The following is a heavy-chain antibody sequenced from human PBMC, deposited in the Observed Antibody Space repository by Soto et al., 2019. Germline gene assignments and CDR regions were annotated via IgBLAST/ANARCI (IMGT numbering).Heavy chain of an antibody. CDR1: GFTFSSYW. V-gene: IGHV3-7*01. CDR2: IKQDGSEK. Sequence: GGSLRLSCAASGFTFSSYWMSWVRQAPGKGLEWVANIKQDGSEKYYVDSVKGRFTISRDNAKNSLYLQMNSLRAEDTAVYYCARSIAARLNWFDPWSQGTLVTVSS. CDR3: ARSIAARLNWFDP. D-gene: IGHD6-6*01. J-gene: IGHJ5*02.